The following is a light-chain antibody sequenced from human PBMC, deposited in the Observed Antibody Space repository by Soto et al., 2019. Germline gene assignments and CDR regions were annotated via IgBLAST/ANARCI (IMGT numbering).Light chain of an antibody. Sequence: EIVLTQSPATLSLSPGERATLSYRASQSVSNYLAWYQQKPGQAPRLFIYDASNRATGIPARFSGSGSGTDFTLTISSLEPEDFAVYYCLQRSKWPLTFGGGTKVEIK. CDR2: DAS. CDR1: QSVSNY. V-gene: IGKV3-11*01. J-gene: IGKJ4*01. CDR3: LQRSKWPLT.